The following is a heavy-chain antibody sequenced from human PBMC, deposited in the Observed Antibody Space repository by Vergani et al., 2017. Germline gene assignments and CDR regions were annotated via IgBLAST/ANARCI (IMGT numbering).Heavy chain of an antibody. CDR1: GGSVSSGSYY. J-gene: IGHJ6*02. D-gene: IGHD2-15*01. Sequence: QVQLQESGPGLVKPSETLSLTCTVSGGSVSSGSYYWSWIRQPPGKGLEWIGYIYYSGSTNYNPSLKSRVTLSVDTSKNQFSLKLSSVTAADTAVSYCARLDGAATSSVGYYYYGMDVWGQGTTVTVSS. CDR2: IYYSGST. CDR3: ARLDGAATSSVGYYYYGMDV. V-gene: IGHV4-61*01.